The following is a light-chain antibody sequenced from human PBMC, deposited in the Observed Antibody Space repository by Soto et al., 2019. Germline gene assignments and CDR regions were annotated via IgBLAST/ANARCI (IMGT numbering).Light chain of an antibody. J-gene: IGKJ1*01. V-gene: IGKV3-20*01. CDR1: RSVSSSS. Sequence: EMVMTHSPATLSVSPGEIATLSCSTRRSVSSSSLAWYQQKRGQAPTLLIHDAPSRATGIPDRFSGSGSGKDFTITIRRLEPEDFAVYSCQQYGGSPRTFGQGTKVDIK. CDR2: DAP. CDR3: QQYGGSPRT.